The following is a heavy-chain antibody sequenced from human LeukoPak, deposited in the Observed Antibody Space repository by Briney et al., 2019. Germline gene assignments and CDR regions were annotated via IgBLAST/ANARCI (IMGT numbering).Heavy chain of an antibody. CDR2: ISSSSSYI. J-gene: IGHJ6*03. V-gene: IGHV3-21*04. CDR3: AREKIHFDSSGDYFDYYFYMDV. Sequence: GGSLRLSCAASGITFNNYGLNWVRQAPGKGLEWVSFISSSSSYIYYADSVKGRFNISRDNAKKSLYLQMNSLRAEDTAVYYCAREKIHFDSSGDYFDYYFYMDVWGKGTTVTISS. D-gene: IGHD3-22*01. CDR1: GITFNNYG.